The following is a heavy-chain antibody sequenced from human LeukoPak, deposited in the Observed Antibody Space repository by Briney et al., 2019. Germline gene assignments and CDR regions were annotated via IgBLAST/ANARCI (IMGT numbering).Heavy chain of an antibody. V-gene: IGHV3-23*01. Sequence: GGSLRLSCAASGFTFSSYAMSWVRQAPGKGLEWVSAISGSGGSTYYADSVKGRFTISRDNSKNTPYLQMNSLRAEDTAVYYCALTDYGGNPPSTLWYWGQGTLVTVSS. CDR2: ISGSGGST. D-gene: IGHD4-23*01. J-gene: IGHJ4*02. CDR3: ALTDYGGNPPSTLWY. CDR1: GFTFSSYA.